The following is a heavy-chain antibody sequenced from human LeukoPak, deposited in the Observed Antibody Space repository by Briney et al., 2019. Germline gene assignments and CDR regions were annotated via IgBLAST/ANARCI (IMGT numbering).Heavy chain of an antibody. J-gene: IGHJ4*02. V-gene: IGHV3-53*01. CDR3: TRSGYRHPYHFDS. Sequence: PGGSLRLSCVVSGFSVRTTYMSWVRQAPGKGPEWVSVVYTGGGTDHADSVKGRFTISRDNSKNTPSLQMNSLRVEDTAIYYCTRSGYRHPYHFDSWGQGTLVTVSS. D-gene: IGHD3-22*01. CDR1: GFSVRTTY. CDR2: VYTGGGT.